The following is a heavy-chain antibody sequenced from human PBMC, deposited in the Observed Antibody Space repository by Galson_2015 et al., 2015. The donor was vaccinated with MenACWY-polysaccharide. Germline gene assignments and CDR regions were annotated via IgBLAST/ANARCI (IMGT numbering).Heavy chain of an antibody. CDR3: TTVPRYSDNRGDY. J-gene: IGHJ4*02. D-gene: IGHD2-21*01. Sequence: SLRLSCAASGFTFGSAWMSWVRQAPGKGLEWVGRIKSKTDGGTTDYAAPVKGRFTISRDDSKNTLYLQMNSLKSEDTAVYYCTTVPRYSDNRGDYWGQGTLVTVSS. CDR2: IKSKTDGGTT. CDR1: GFTFGSAW. V-gene: IGHV3-15*01.